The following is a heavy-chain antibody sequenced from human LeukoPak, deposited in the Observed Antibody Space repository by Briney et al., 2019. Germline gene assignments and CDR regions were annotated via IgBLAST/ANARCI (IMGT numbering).Heavy chain of an antibody. Sequence: GGSLRLSCAASGFTFSSYGMSWVRQAPRKGLEWVSAISGSGGSTYYADSVKGRFTISRDNSKNTLYLQMNSLRAEDTAVYYCAKEYYYDSSGYYPFDYWGQGTLVTVSS. CDR1: GFTFSSYG. V-gene: IGHV3-23*01. D-gene: IGHD3-22*01. J-gene: IGHJ4*02. CDR3: AKEYYYDSSGYYPFDY. CDR2: ISGSGGST.